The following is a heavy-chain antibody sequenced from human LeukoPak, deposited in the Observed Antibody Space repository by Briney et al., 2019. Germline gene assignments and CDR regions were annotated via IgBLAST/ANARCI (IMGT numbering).Heavy chain of an antibody. CDR2: INQDGSEE. Sequence: PGGSLRLSCAGFGFPFSTYWMSWLRQVPGKGQEWVANINQDGSEEHYVASVKGRFTISRDNAKNSLYLQMNSLRVEDTAVYHCTRDERWGQGTLVTVSS. J-gene: IGHJ4*02. CDR1: GFPFSTYW. CDR3: TRDER. V-gene: IGHV3-7*04.